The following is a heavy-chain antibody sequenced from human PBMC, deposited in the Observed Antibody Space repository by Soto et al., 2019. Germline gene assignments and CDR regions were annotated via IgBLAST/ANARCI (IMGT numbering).Heavy chain of an antibody. V-gene: IGHV3-53*01. CDR2: IYSGGST. Sequence: GGSLRLSCAASGFTVSSNYMSWVRQAPGKGLEWVSVIYSGGSTYYADSVKGRFTISRDNSKSTLYLQMNSLRAEDTAVYYCARHYYDSGGGFDYWGQGTLVTVSS. CDR1: GFTVSSNY. CDR3: ARHYYDSGGGFDY. D-gene: IGHD3-22*01. J-gene: IGHJ4*02.